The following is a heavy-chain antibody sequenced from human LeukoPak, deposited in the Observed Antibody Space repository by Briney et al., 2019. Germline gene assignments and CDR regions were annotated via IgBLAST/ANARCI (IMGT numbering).Heavy chain of an antibody. CDR2: ISSSSSYL. V-gene: IGHV3-21*01. Sequence: GGSLRLSCAASGFTFSSYSMNWVRQAPGKGLEWDSSISSSSSYLYYADSVKGRFTISRDNAKNSLYLQMNSLRAEDTAVYYCARGYCSGGSCYYYMDVWGKGTTVTVSS. D-gene: IGHD2-15*01. CDR3: ARGYCSGGSCYYYMDV. CDR1: GFTFSSYS. J-gene: IGHJ6*03.